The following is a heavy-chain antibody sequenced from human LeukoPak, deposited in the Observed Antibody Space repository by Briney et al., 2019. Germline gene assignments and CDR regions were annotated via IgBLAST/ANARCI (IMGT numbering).Heavy chain of an antibody. CDR2: FYTSGST. CDR1: GGSISDYY. CDR3: ARLRDYSNAYDMDV. J-gene: IGHJ6*02. V-gene: IGHV4-4*07. Sequence: SETLSLICTVSGGSISDYYWSWIRQPAGKGLEWIGRFYTSGSTNYNPSLKSRVTMSVDTSKNQFSPRLSSVTAADTAVYYCARLRDYSNAYDMDVWGQGTTVTVSS. D-gene: IGHD4-11*01.